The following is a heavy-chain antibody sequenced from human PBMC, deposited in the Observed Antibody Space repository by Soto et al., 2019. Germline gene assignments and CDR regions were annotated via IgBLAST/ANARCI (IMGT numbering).Heavy chain of an antibody. V-gene: IGHV1-2*02. CDR1: GYTFTGYY. D-gene: IGHD1-26*01. CDR3: GRGRSGELVIFY. J-gene: IGHJ4*02. CDR2: ISPQTGGT. Sequence: GASVKVSCKGSGYTFTGYYIHWVRQTPGQGPEWMGEISPQTGGTKYAQKYQGRVTMTRDTSITTVHMELSNLSPDDTAVYYCGRGRSGELVIFYWGQGTLVTVS.